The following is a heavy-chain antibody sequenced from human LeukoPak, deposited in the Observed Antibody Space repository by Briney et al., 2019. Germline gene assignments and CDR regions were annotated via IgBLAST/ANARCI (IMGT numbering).Heavy chain of an antibody. D-gene: IGHD6-13*01. CDR2: IYSGGST. CDR3: AKDRTGSSSPPGY. V-gene: IGHV3-53*01. Sequence: GGSLRLSCAASGFTVSSNYMSWVRQAPGKGLEWVSVIYSGGSTYYADSVKGRFTISRDNSKNTLYLQMNSLRAEDTAVYYCAKDRTGSSSPPGYWGQGTLVTVSS. CDR1: GFTVSSNY. J-gene: IGHJ4*02.